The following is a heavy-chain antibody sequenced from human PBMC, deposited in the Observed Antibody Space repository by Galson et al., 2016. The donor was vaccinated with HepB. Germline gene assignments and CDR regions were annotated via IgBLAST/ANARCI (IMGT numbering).Heavy chain of an antibody. CDR1: GFSLSTTGMC. V-gene: IGHV2-70*01. J-gene: IGHJ4*02. Sequence: PALVKPTQTLTLTCTFSGFSLSTTGMCVSWFRQPPGKALEWLALIDWGDDENYNTSLKTRLTISKDTSKNQVVLTMTNMDPVDTATYYCARIRRDTSGYPIDYWGQGTLVTVSS. CDR2: IDWGDDE. D-gene: IGHD3-22*01. CDR3: ARIRRDTSGYPIDY.